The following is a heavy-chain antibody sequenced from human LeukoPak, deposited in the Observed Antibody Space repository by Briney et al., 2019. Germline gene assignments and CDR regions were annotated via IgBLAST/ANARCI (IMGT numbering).Heavy chain of an antibody. CDR2: IHPYNGDT. CDR3: ARDGAEQMVEFDF. Sequence: GASVKVSCKASGYTFSGSGWYLYWLRQAPEQGLECLGWIHPYNGDTAYARKFQGRVAMTRDTSISTAYVELSRLRPDDTAVYYCARDGAEQMVEFDFWGQGTLVTVSS. CDR1: GYTFSGSGWY. J-gene: IGHJ4*02. D-gene: IGHD6-13*01. V-gene: IGHV1-2*02.